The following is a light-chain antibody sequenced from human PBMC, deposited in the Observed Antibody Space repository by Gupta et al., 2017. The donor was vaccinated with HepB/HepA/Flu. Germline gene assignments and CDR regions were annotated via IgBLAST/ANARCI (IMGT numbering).Light chain of an antibody. V-gene: IGKV1-39*01. CDR2: AAS. CDR1: RNIKNY. CDR3: QQSYSTPWT. J-gene: IGKJ1*01. Sequence: DIQMNQSSSSLSASVGDRVTITCRASRNIKNYLNWYQQKPGKAPNLLIYAASSLQSGVPSRFSGSGFGTEFTLTISSPQPEDGATYYCQQSYSTPWTFGQGTKVEIK.